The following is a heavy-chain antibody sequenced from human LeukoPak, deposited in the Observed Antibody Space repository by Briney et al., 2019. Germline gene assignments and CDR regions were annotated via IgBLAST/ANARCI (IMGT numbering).Heavy chain of an antibody. J-gene: IGHJ4*02. D-gene: IGHD3-9*01. CDR2: INHSGST. CDR1: GGSISSGGYY. V-gene: IGHV4-39*07. CDR3: ASGHGPPTGITIGSPFDY. Sequence: PSETLSLTCTVSGGSISSGGYYWSWIRQPPGKGLEWIGEINHSGSTNYNPSLKSRVTISVDTSKNQFSLKLSSVTAADTAVYYCASGHGPPTGITIGSPFDYWGQGTLVTVSS.